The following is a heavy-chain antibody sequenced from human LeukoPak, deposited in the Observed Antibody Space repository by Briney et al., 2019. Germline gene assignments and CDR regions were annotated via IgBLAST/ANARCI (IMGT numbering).Heavy chain of an antibody. CDR3: ARGYSYGYYFDY. Sequence: SSETLSLTCAVYGGSFSGYYWCWIRQPPGKGLEWIGEINHSGSTNYNPSLKSRVTISVDTSKNQFSLKLSSVTAADTAVYYCARGYSYGYYFDYWGQGTLVTVSS. CDR1: GGSFSGYY. D-gene: IGHD5-18*01. V-gene: IGHV4-34*01. CDR2: INHSGST. J-gene: IGHJ4*02.